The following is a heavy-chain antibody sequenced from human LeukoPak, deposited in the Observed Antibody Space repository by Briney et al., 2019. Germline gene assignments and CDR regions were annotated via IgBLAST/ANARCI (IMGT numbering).Heavy chain of an antibody. D-gene: IGHD3-22*01. CDR1: GGSISSGDYY. J-gene: IGHJ4*02. Sequence: SETLSLTCTVSGGSISSGDYYWSWIRQPPGKGLEWIGYIYYSGSTYYNPTLKSRVTISVDTSKNQFSLKLSSVTAADTAVYYCARHGTKYYYDSSGYSEWGQGTLVTVSS. V-gene: IGHV4-30-4*08. CDR3: ARHGTKYYYDSSGYSE. CDR2: IYYSGST.